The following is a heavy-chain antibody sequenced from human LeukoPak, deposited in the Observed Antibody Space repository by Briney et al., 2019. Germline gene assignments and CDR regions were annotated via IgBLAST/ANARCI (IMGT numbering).Heavy chain of an antibody. CDR1: GYTFTSYY. CDR3: AKETPNTGWFDP. J-gene: IGHJ5*02. Sequence: GASVKVSCKASGYTFTSYYMHWVRQAPGQGLEWMGIINPSGGSTSYPQKFQGRVTLARDTSTSTIYMELSSLRSEDTAIYYCAKETPNTGWFDPWGQGTLVTVSS. CDR2: INPSGGST. D-gene: IGHD1-14*01. V-gene: IGHV1-46*01.